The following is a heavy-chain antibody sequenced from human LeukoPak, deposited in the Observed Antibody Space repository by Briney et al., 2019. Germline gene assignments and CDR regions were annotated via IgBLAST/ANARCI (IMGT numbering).Heavy chain of an antibody. CDR3: AKDLLAYCGGDCYSAFDY. Sequence: GASLRLSCAASGFTFSSYGMHWVRQAPGKGLEWVAVISYDGSNKYYADSVKGRFTISRDNSKNTLYLQMNSLRAEDTAVYYCAKDLLAYCGGDCYSAFDYWGQGTLVTVSS. J-gene: IGHJ4*02. CDR1: GFTFSSYG. V-gene: IGHV3-30*18. CDR2: ISYDGSNK. D-gene: IGHD2-21*02.